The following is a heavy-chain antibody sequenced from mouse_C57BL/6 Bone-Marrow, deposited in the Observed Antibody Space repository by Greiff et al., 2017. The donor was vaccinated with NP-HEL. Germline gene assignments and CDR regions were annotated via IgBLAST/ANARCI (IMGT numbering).Heavy chain of an antibody. D-gene: IGHD2-12*01. V-gene: IGHV2-2*01. Sequence: VHLVESGPGLVQPSQSLSITCTVSGFSLTSYGVHWVRQSPGKGLEWLGVIWSGGSTDYNAAFISRLSISKDNSKSQVFFNLHSLQADDTAIYYCARSEYDVYFDYGGKGTTLTVS. CDR2: IWSGGST. CDR1: GFSLTSYG. J-gene: IGHJ2*01. CDR3: ARSEYDVYFDY.